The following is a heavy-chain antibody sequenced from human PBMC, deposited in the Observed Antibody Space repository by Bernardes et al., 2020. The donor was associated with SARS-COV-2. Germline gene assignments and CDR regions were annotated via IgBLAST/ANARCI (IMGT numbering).Heavy chain of an antibody. J-gene: IGHJ3*02. CDR1: GFTLSSYD. V-gene: IGHV3-30*03. D-gene: IGHD3-16*02. CDR3: ARGNSGLYEASDI. CDR2: ISSDGHTS. Sequence: GGSLRLSCAASGFTLSSYDIHWVRQAPAKGLEWMSLISSDGHTSYYSDSVKGRFTISRDTSQNTLFLQTNSLTPEDTAVYFWARGNSGLYEASDIWGQGTSVTVSS.